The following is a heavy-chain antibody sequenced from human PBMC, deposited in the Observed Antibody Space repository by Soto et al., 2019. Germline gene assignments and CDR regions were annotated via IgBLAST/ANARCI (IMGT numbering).Heavy chain of an antibody. CDR1: GGTFSSYA. V-gene: IGHV1-69*01. J-gene: IGHJ5*02. Sequence: QVQLVQSGAEVKKPGSSVKVSCKASGGTFSSYAISWVRQAPGQGLEWMGGIIPIFGTANYAQKFQGRVTITADESTSTAYMELSSLRSEDTAVYYCARSWLMVYAIEAGWCDPWGQGTLVTVSS. CDR2: IIPIFGTA. D-gene: IGHD2-8*01. CDR3: ARSWLMVYAIEAGWCDP.